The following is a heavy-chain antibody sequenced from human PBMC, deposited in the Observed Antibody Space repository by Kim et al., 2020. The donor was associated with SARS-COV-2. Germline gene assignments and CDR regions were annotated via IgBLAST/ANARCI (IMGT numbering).Heavy chain of an antibody. Sequence: AASGKGRFTISRDSAKNTLYLKMNSLRAGDTAVYYCAKHSSGRLGYGMDVWGQGTTVTVSS. V-gene: IGHV3-23*01. D-gene: IGHD6-19*01. CDR3: AKHSSGRLGYGMDV. J-gene: IGHJ6*02.